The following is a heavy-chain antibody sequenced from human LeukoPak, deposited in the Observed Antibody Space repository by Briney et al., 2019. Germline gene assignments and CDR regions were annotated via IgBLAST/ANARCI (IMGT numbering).Heavy chain of an antibody. Sequence: GGSLRLSCAASGFTFSSYGMHWVRQAPGKGLEWVAVISCDGSNKYYADSVKGRFTISRDNSKNTLYLQMNSLRAEDTAVYYCAKAASIAAAAYESDYYYYGTDVWGQGTTVTVSS. CDR2: ISCDGSNK. CDR3: AKAASIAAAAYESDYYYYGTDV. CDR1: GFTFSSYG. J-gene: IGHJ6*02. D-gene: IGHD6-25*01. V-gene: IGHV3-30*18.